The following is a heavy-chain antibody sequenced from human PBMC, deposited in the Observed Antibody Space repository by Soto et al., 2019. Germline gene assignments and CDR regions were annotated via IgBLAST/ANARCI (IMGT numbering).Heavy chain of an antibody. CDR1: GFTFGGSA. CDR2: IRSKANSYAT. J-gene: IGHJ4*02. CDR3: TRQTDAVQWLVVPTDYNFDY. D-gene: IGHD6-19*01. Sequence: VGSLRLSCAASGFTFGGSAMHWVRQASGKGLEWVGHIRSKANSYATAYAESVKGRFTISRDDSMNTAYLQMNSLKTEDTAVYFCTRQTDAVQWLVVPTDYNFDYWGQGTLVTVSS. V-gene: IGHV3-73*01.